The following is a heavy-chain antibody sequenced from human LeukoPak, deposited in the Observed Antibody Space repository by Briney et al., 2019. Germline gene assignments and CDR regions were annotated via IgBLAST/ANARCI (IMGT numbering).Heavy chain of an antibody. CDR3: AKGSSGIKWFDP. D-gene: IGHD1-1*01. V-gene: IGHV3-23*01. CDR1: GFTFSSYA. CDR2: ISVSGGTT. J-gene: IGHJ5*02. Sequence: GGSPRLSCAASGFTFSSYAMSWVRQAPGKGLEWVSSISVSGGTTYYADSVKGRFTISRDNSKNTLYLQMNSLRGEDTAVYYCAKGSSGIKWFDPWGQGTLVTVSS.